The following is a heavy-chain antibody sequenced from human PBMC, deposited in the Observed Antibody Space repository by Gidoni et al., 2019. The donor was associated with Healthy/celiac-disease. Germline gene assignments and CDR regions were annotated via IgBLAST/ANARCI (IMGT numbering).Heavy chain of an antibody. CDR2: IRSKANSYAT. J-gene: IGHJ4*02. V-gene: IGHV3-73*02. CDR3: TRASYFDY. CDR1: GFPFSGSA. Sequence: EVQLVESGGGLVQPGGSLKLYCAASGFPFSGSAIHWVRQASGKGLEWVGRIRSKANSYATAYAASVKGRFTISRDDSKNTAYLQMNSLKTEDTAVYYCTRASYFDYWGQGTLVTVSS.